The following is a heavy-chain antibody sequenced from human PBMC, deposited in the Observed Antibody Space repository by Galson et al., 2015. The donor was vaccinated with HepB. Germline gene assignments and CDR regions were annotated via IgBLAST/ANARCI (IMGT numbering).Heavy chain of an antibody. D-gene: IGHD5-18*01. Sequence: SLRLSCAASGFTFSSYWMSWVRQAPGKGLEWVANIKQDGSEKYYVDSVKGRFTISRDNAKNSLYLQMNSLRAEDTAVYYCARNRGYSYGSLLYFDYWGQGTLVTVSS. CDR1: GFTFSSYW. CDR3: ARNRGYSYGSLLYFDY. J-gene: IGHJ4*02. V-gene: IGHV3-7*03. CDR2: IKQDGSEK.